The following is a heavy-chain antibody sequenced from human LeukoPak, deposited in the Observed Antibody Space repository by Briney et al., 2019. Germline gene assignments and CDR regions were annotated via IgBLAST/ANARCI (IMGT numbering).Heavy chain of an antibody. CDR1: GYTFTGYY. J-gene: IGHJ5*02. Sequence: SVKVFCKASGYTFTGYYMHWVRQAPGQGLEWMGGIIPIFGTANYAQKFQGRVTITADESTSTAYMELSSLRSEDTAVYYCARGGSSTVTTYNWFDPWGQGTLVTVSS. CDR3: ARGGSSTVTTYNWFDP. V-gene: IGHV1-69*13. D-gene: IGHD4-17*01. CDR2: IIPIFGTA.